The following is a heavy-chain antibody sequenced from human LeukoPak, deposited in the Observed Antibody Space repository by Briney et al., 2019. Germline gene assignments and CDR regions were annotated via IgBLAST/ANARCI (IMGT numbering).Heavy chain of an antibody. V-gene: IGHV3-48*02. CDR2: IRTTAEGAKYA. Sequence: PGGSLSLSCATSGFSSTDYHPNWVRQAPGKGLEWISNIRTTAEGAKYAYYADSVTCRVTISRDDGKNTLYLHMNSLRDDDTAVYYCATDQRYAFDYWGQGILVTVSS. CDR1: GFSSTDYH. J-gene: IGHJ4*02. CDR3: ATDQRYAFDY. D-gene: IGHD2-2*01.